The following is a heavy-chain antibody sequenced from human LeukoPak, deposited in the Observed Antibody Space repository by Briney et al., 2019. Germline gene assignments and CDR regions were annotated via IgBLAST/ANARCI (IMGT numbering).Heavy chain of an antibody. CDR3: AKVGLGNTAIHI. V-gene: IGHV1-8*01. Sequence: EASVKVSCKASGYTFPNYDINGVRQATGQGLEWMGWMNFNSGSTGYAQKFQGRGTMTRNTAISTVYWELSSLKSEDTAIYYCAKVGLGNTAIHIWGQGTLVTVSS. CDR2: MNFNSGST. D-gene: IGHD3/OR15-3a*01. CDR1: GYTFPNYD. J-gene: IGHJ3*02.